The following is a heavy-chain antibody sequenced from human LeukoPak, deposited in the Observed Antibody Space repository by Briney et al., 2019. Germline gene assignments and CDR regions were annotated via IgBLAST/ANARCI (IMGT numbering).Heavy chain of an antibody. CDR1: GYTFTGYY. CDR3: ARVKSETVTTPIQPFDY. V-gene: IGHV1-2*02. Sequence: ASVKVSCKASGYTFTGYYMHWVRQAPGQGLEWMGWINPNSGGTNYAQKFQGRVTMTRDTSISTAYMELSRLRSDDTAEYYCARVKSETVTTPIQPFDYWGQGTLVTVSS. D-gene: IGHD4-11*01. J-gene: IGHJ4*02. CDR2: INPNSGGT.